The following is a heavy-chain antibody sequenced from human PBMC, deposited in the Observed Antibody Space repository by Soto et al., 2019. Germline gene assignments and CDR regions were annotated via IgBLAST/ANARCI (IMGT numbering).Heavy chain of an antibody. CDR3: ARLTNTPGYYYGMDV. V-gene: IGHV4-34*01. Sequence: SETLSLTCAVYGGSFSGYYWSWIRQPPGKGLEWIGEINHSGSTNYNPSLKSRVTISVDTSKNQLSLKLSSVTAADTAVYYCARLTNTPGYYYGMDVWGQGTTVTVSS. CDR1: GGSFSGYY. D-gene: IGHD3-9*01. J-gene: IGHJ6*02. CDR2: INHSGST.